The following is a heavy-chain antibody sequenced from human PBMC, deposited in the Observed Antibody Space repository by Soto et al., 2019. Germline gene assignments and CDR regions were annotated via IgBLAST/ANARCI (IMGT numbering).Heavy chain of an antibody. V-gene: IGHV4-39*01. J-gene: IGHJ4*02. Sequence: QLQLQESGPGLVKPSETLSLTCTVSGGSISSSSYYWGWIRQPPGKGLEWIGSIYYSGSTYYNPSHKSRVTISVDTSKNQFSLKLSSVTAADTAVYYCARLDHFGRILVWGQGTLVTVSS. CDR2: IYYSGST. CDR3: ARLDHFGRILV. D-gene: IGHD2-8*02. CDR1: GGSISSSSYY.